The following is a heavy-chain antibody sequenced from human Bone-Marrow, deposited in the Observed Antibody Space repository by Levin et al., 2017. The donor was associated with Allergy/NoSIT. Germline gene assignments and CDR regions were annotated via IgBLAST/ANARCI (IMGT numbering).Heavy chain of an antibody. V-gene: IGHV4-39*01. CDR2: VYFGGNT. CDR1: GGSISNSDFY. J-gene: IGHJ2*01. CDR3: ARSPCSGGSCLYWYFDL. D-gene: IGHD2-15*01. Sequence: SETLSLTCTVSGGSISNSDFYWGWIRQPPGAGLEWIGNVYFGGNTYYNPSLKSRFTLSVDTSKSQFSLKLSSVTAADTAVYYCARSPCSGGSCLYWYFDLWGRGTLVTVSS.